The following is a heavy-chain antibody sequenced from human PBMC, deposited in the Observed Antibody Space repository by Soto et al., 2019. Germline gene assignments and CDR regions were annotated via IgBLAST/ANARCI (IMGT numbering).Heavy chain of an antibody. CDR3: ASGTAMGLGLKDY. D-gene: IGHD5-18*01. Sequence: SETLSLTCAVSGGSISSSNWWSWVRQPPGKGLEWIGEIYHSGSTNYNPSLKSRVTISVDKSKNQFSLKLSSVTAADTAVYYCASGTAMGLGLKDYWGQGTLVTVSS. CDR1: GGSISSSNW. V-gene: IGHV4-4*02. J-gene: IGHJ4*02. CDR2: IYHSGST.